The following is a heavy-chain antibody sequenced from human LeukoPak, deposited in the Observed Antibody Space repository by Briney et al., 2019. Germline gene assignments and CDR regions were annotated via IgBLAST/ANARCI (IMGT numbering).Heavy chain of an antibody. Sequence: SETLSLTCTVSGGSISSSSYYWGWIRQPPGKGLEWIGSFYYSGSTYYSPSLKSRAIISVDTSKNQFSLKLISVTVADTAVYYCARRSTTWNAFDIWGQGTMVTVS. V-gene: IGHV4-39*01. D-gene: IGHD6-13*01. CDR2: FYYSGST. J-gene: IGHJ3*02. CDR3: ARRSTTWNAFDI. CDR1: GGSISSSSYY.